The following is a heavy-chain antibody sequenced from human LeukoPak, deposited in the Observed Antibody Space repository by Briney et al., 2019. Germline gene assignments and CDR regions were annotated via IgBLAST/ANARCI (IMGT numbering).Heavy chain of an antibody. V-gene: IGHV1-2*02. D-gene: IGHD5-12*01. Sequence: ASVKVSCKASGYTFTGYYMHWVRQAPGQGLEWMGWINPNSGGTNYAQKFQGRVTMTRDTSISTAYMELSRLRSDDTAVYYCARGLDSGYFQDYYCGMDVWGQGTTVTVSS. CDR2: INPNSGGT. J-gene: IGHJ6*02. CDR3: ARGLDSGYFQDYYCGMDV. CDR1: GYTFTGYY.